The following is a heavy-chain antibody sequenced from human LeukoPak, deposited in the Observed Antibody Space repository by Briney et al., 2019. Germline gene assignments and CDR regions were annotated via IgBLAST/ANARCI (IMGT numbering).Heavy chain of an antibody. CDR3: AKGAYYHGSGRYFDY. CDR2: ISGSGGAT. V-gene: IGHV3-23*01. Sequence: QPGGSLGLSCAASGFTFSSYAMNWVRQAPGKGLEWVSAISGSGGATYYADSVKGRFTMSRDNSKNTLYLQMNSLRAEDTAVYYCAKGAYYHGSGRYFDYWGQGTLVTVSS. J-gene: IGHJ4*02. D-gene: IGHD3-10*01. CDR1: GFTFSSYA.